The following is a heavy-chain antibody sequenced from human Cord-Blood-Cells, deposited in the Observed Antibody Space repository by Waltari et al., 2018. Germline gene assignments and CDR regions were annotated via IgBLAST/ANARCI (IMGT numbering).Heavy chain of an antibody. Sequence: QVQLQESGPGLVKPSETLSLTCAVSGYSISSGYYWGWIRQPPGKGLEWIGSIYHSGSTYCNPALKSRVTISVDTSKNQFSLKLSAVTAADTAVYYCARGGYYDSSGYYDYWGQGTLVTVSS. J-gene: IGHJ4*02. CDR3: ARGGYYDSSGYYDY. CDR2: IYHSGST. CDR1: GYSISSGYY. V-gene: IGHV4-38-2*01. D-gene: IGHD3-22*01.